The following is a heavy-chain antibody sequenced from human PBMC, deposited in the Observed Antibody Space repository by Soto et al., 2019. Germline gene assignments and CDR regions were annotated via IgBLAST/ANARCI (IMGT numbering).Heavy chain of an antibody. V-gene: IGHV1-69*13. CDR2: IIPIFGTA. CDR3: ASGHYDSSGYYYSSLPTNWFDP. D-gene: IGHD3-22*01. J-gene: IGHJ5*02. CDR1: GGTFSSYA. Sequence: SVKVSCKASGGTFSSYAISWVRQAPGQGLEWMGGIIPIFGTANYAQKFQGRVTITADESTSTAYMELSSLRSEDTAVYYCASGHYDSSGYYYSSLPTNWFDPWGQGTLVTVSS.